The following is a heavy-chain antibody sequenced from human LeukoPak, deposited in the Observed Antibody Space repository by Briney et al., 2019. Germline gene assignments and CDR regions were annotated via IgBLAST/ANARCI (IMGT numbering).Heavy chain of an antibody. CDR1: GGSISSYY. D-gene: IGHD4-17*01. J-gene: IGHJ6*03. CDR2: IYTSGST. V-gene: IGHV4-4*07. Sequence: PSETLSLTCTVSGGSISSYYWSWIRQPAGKGLEWIGRIYTSGSTNYNPSLKSRVTMSVDTSKNQFSLKLSSVTAADTAVYYCARISTVTTSRAYYYYYYMDVWAKGTTVTVSS. CDR3: ARISTVTTSRAYYYYYYMDV.